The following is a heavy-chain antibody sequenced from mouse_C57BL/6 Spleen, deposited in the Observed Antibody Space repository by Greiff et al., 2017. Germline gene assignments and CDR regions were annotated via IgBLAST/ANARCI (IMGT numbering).Heavy chain of an antibody. V-gene: IGHV5-15*01. CDR2: ISNLAYSI. Sequence: EVKLMESGGGLVQPGGSLKLSCAASGFTFSDYGMAWVRQAPRKGPEWVAFISNLAYSIYYADTVTGRFTISRENAKNTLYLEMGSLRSEDTAMYYCARREVTGAMDYWGQGTSVTVSS. J-gene: IGHJ4*01. CDR1: GFTFSDYG. D-gene: IGHD2-2*01. CDR3: ARREVTGAMDY.